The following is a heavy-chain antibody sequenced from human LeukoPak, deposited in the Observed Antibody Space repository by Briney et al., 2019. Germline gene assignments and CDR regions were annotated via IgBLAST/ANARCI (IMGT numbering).Heavy chain of an antibody. CDR1: GGSISSSSYY. CDR2: IYYSGST. V-gene: IGHV4-39*01. D-gene: IGHD3-3*01. CDR3: ARQGWGNDSWSRYLGY. Sequence: SETLSLTCTVSGGSISSSSYYWGWIRQPPGKGLEWIGSIYYSGSTYYNSSLKSRVTISVDTSKNQFSRKLSSVTAADTAVYYCARQGWGNDSWSRYLGYWGQGTLVTLSA. J-gene: IGHJ4*02.